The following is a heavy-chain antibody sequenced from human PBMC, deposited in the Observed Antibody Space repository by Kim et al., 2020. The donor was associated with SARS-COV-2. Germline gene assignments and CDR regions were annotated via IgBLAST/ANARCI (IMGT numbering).Heavy chain of an antibody. D-gene: IGHD2-2*01. CDR1: GYTFTSYA. V-gene: IGHV1-3*01. CDR3: AREGIVVVPAANYYYGMDV. Sequence: ASVKVSCKASGYTFTSYAMHWVRQAPGQRLEWMGWINAGNGNTKYSQKFQGRVTITRDTSASTAYMELSSLRSEDTAVYYCAREGIVVVPAANYYYGMDVWGQGTTVTVSS. CDR2: INAGNGNT. J-gene: IGHJ6*02.